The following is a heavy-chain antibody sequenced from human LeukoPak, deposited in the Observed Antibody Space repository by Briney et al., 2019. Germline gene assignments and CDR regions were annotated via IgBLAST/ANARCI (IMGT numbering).Heavy chain of an antibody. CDR1: GDSFSSNSAA. Sequence: SQTLSLTCAISGDSFSSNSAAWNWIRQSPSRGLEWLGRTYYRSKWYNDYAVSVKSRITINPDTSKNQFSLQLNSVTPEDTAVYHCAREGDDYGDYARFDYWGQGTLVTVSS. D-gene: IGHD4-17*01. J-gene: IGHJ4*02. CDR2: TYYRSKWYN. CDR3: AREGDDYGDYARFDY. V-gene: IGHV6-1*01.